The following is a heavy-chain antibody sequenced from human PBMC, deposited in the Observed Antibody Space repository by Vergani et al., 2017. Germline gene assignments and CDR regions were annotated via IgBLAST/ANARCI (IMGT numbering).Heavy chain of an antibody. CDR2: ISSSGRTV. CDR1: GFTFSDYY. CDR3: ARGCSSTTCNYSHAMDV. Sequence: VQLVESGGGLVQPGGSLRLSCAASGFTFSDYYMTWIRQGPGKGLECVSFISSSGRTVQYADSVKGRFTISRDNAKNSLYLQMSSLRGEDTAVYYCARGCSSTTCNYSHAMDVWGQGTTVTVSS. V-gene: IGHV3-11*04. D-gene: IGHD2/OR15-2a*01. J-gene: IGHJ6*02.